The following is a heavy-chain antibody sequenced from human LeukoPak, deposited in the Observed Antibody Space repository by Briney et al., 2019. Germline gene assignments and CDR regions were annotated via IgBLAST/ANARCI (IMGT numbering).Heavy chain of an antibody. CDR3: AKPRYSSSWYWFDP. V-gene: IGHV3-23*01. CDR2: ISGSGGRT. CDR1: GFTFDDYA. Sequence: QPGRSLRLSCAASGFTFDDYAMHWVRQAPGKGLEWVSGISGSGGRTYYADSVKGRFTISRDNSKNTLYLQMNSLRAEDTAVYYCAKPRYSSSWYWFDPWGQGTLVTVSS. D-gene: IGHD6-13*01. J-gene: IGHJ5*02.